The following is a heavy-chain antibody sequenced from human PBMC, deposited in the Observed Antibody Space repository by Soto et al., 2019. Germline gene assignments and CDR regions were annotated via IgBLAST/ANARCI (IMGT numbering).Heavy chain of an antibody. CDR1: GGSIGIGGYY. Sequence: SETLSLTCTVSGGSIGIGGYYWSWIRQHPGKGLEWIGYINYSGSTYYNPSLESRHTISVDTSKNQFSLKVSSVTAADTAVYYCARGDSGPFDYWGQGTLVTVSS. D-gene: IGHD3-10*01. V-gene: IGHV4-31*03. CDR2: INYSGST. CDR3: ARGDSGPFDY. J-gene: IGHJ4*02.